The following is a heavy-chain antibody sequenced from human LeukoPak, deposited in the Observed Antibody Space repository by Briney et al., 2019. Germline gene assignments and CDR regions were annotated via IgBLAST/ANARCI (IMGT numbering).Heavy chain of an antibody. CDR2: ISAYNGNT. CDR1: GYTFTSYG. J-gene: IGHJ4*02. CDR3: ARDRNYDILTGYYPGLDY. D-gene: IGHD3-9*01. Sequence: EASVKVSCKASGYTFTSYGISGVRQAPGQELEGMGWISAYNGNTNYAQKLQGRVTMTTDTSTSTAYMELRSLRSDDTAVYYCARDRNYDILTGYYPGLDYWGQGTLVTVSS. V-gene: IGHV1-18*01.